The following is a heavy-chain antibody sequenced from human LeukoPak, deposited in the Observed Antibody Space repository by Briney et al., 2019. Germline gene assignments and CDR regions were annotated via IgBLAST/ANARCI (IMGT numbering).Heavy chain of an antibody. CDR2: ISWNSGCI. D-gene: IGHD6-19*01. CDR3: AKDSRIGWGSSIAVAGTSPAYFDY. Sequence: GGSLRLSCAASGFTFDDYAMHWVRQAPGKGLEWVSGISWNSGCIGYADSVKGRFTISRDNAKNSLYLQMNSLRAEDTALYYCAKDSRIGWGSSIAVAGTSPAYFDYWGQGTLVTVSS. V-gene: IGHV3-9*01. CDR1: GFTFDDYA. J-gene: IGHJ4*02.